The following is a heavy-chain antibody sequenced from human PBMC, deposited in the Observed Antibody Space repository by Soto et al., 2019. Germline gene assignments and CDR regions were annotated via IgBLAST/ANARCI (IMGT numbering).Heavy chain of an antibody. CDR1: GGSISSGGYS. CDR2: IYHSGST. CDR3: ARDALGGPGGY. Sequence: QLQLQESGSGLVKPSQTLSLTCAASGGSISSGGYSWSWIRQPPGKGLEWIGYIYHSGSTYYNPSLKSRVTISVDRSKNQFSLKLSSVTAADTAVYYCARDALGGPGGYWGQGTLVTVSS. V-gene: IGHV4-30-2*01. D-gene: IGHD2-15*01. J-gene: IGHJ4*02.